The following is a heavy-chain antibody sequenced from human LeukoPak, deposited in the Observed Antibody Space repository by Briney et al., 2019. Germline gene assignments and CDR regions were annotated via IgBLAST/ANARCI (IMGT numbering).Heavy chain of an antibody. V-gene: IGHV3-30*02. D-gene: IGHD4-17*01. CDR1: AFTFSSYG. CDR2: IRYDGSNK. Sequence: PGGSLRLSCAASAFTFSSYGMHWVRQAPGMGLEWVAFIRYDGSNKYYADSVKGRFTISRDNSKNTLYLQMNSLRTEDTAVYYCAKEIWPTVTTPGWTYFDYWGQGTLVTVSS. CDR3: AKEIWPTVTTPGWTYFDY. J-gene: IGHJ4*02.